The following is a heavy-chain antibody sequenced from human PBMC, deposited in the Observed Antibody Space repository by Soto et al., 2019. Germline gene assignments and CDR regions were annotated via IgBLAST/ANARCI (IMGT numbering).Heavy chain of an antibody. D-gene: IGHD3-22*01. CDR2: FFYSGST. CDR3: ARTFPNYYDSSGYYGGLYFDY. J-gene: IGHJ4*02. Sequence: SETLSLTCTVSGDSVSSGSYYWSWIRQPPGKGLEYIGYFFYSGSTDYNPSLKSRVTMSVDTSKNQFSLKLSSVTAADTAVYYCARTFPNYYDSSGYYGGLYFDYWGQGTLVTVSS. V-gene: IGHV4-61*01. CDR1: GDSVSSGSYY.